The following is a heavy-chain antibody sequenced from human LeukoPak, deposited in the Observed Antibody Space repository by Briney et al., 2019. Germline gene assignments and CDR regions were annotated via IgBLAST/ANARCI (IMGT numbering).Heavy chain of an antibody. Sequence: PGGSLRLSCAASGFTFSSYAMSWVRQAPGKGLEWVSAISGSGSTYYADSVKGRFTISRDNSKNTLYLQMNSLRAEDTAVYYCAKDPYYYDSSGYYRFYPSDYWGQGTLVTVSS. CDR1: GFTFSSYA. CDR3: AKDPYYYDSSGYYRFYPSDY. J-gene: IGHJ4*02. CDR2: ISGSGST. V-gene: IGHV3-23*01. D-gene: IGHD3-22*01.